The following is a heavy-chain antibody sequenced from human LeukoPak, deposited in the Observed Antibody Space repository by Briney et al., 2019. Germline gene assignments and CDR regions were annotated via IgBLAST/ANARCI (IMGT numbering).Heavy chain of an antibody. CDR1: GFTFSSYA. J-gene: IGHJ6*02. D-gene: IGHD4-17*01. Sequence: TGGSLRLSCAASGFTFSSYAMSWVRQAPGKGLEWVSAISGSGGSTYYADSVKGRFTISRDNSKNTLYLQMNSLRAEDTAVYYCAKRGDYELYYYYGMDVWGQGTTVTVSS. CDR2: ISGSGGST. V-gene: IGHV3-23*01. CDR3: AKRGDYELYYYYGMDV.